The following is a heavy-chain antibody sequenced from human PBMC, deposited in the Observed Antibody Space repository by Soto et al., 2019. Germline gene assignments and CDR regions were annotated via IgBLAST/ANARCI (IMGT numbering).Heavy chain of an antibody. Sequence: QITLMESGPTLVKPTQTLTLTCTFSGFSLNTGGVGVGWISQPPGKALEWLSLIYWDDEKRYSPSLRSRLTITKDTSENQVVLTMTDMDPVDTATYYCTHSRCGGDCLQSYSSHYYYGVDVWGLGTTFTVSS. J-gene: IGHJ6*02. V-gene: IGHV2-5*02. D-gene: IGHD2-21*02. CDR1: GFSLNTGGVG. CDR3: THSRCGGDCLQSYSSHYYYGVDV. CDR2: IYWDDEK.